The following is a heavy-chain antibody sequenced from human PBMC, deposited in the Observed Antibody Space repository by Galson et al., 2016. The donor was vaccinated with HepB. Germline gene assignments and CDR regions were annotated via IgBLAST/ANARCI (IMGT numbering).Heavy chain of an antibody. V-gene: IGHV4-31*02. CDR2: IYYSGST. Sequence: IYYSGSTDYSPSLKGRVAISLDTSRNQFSLDLSSVTAADTAVYYCARVGYSSAWFSDYWGQGTLVTVSS. J-gene: IGHJ4*02. CDR3: ARVGYSSAWFSDY. D-gene: IGHD6-19*01.